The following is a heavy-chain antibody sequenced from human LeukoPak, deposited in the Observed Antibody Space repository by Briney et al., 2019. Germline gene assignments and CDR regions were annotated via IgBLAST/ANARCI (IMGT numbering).Heavy chain of an antibody. CDR2: IKQDGSEK. Sequence: GGSLRLSCVASGFTFSSRDWMTWVRQAPGKGLEWVANIKQDGSEKNYVDSVKGRFTISRDNAKNSLYLQMNSLRAEDTAVFYCARGTHYYNSSGYWDDGGDAFDIWGQGTMVTVSS. D-gene: IGHD3-22*01. V-gene: IGHV3-7*01. J-gene: IGHJ3*02. CDR3: ARGTHYYNSSGYWDDGGDAFDI. CDR1: GFTFSSRDW.